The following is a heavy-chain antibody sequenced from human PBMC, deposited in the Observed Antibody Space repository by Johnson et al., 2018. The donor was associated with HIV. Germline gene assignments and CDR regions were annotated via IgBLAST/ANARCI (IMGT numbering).Heavy chain of an antibody. J-gene: IGHJ3*02. V-gene: IGHV3-66*01. CDR1: GFTVSSNY. CDR3: ARVSRDYYDSRGDSYDAFDI. Sequence: VQLVESGGGLVQPGGSLRLSCAASGFTVSSNYMSWVRQAPGKGLEWVSVIYSGGSTYYADSVKGRFTISRDNSKNTLYLQMNSLRADDTAVYYCARVSRDYYDSRGDSYDAFDIWGQGTMVTVSS. CDR2: IYSGGST. D-gene: IGHD3-22*01.